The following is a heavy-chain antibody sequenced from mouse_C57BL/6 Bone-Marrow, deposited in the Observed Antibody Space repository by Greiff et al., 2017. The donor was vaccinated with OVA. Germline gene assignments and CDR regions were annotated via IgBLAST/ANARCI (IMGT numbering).Heavy chain of an antibody. CDR1: GFTFSDYG. V-gene: IGHV5-17*01. Sequence: DVKLVESGGGLVKPGGSLKLSCAASGFTFSDYGMHWVRQAPEKGLAWVAYISSGSSTIYYADTVKGRFTISRDNAKNTLFLQMTSLRSEDTAMXYCAGRADSSGFAYWGQGTLVTVSA. CDR2: ISSGSSTI. J-gene: IGHJ3*01. D-gene: IGHD3-2*02. CDR3: AGRADSSGFAY.